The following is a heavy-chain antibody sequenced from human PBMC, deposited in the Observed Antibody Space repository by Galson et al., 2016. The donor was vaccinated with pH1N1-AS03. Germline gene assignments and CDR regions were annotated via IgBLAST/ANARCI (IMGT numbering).Heavy chain of an antibody. CDR2: IIAGNGNT. CDR3: ARWSPQTAMET. D-gene: IGHD5-18*01. J-gene: IGHJ4*02. Sequence: SVKVSCKASGYSFSNYAIHWLRQAPGRSPEWMGWIIAGNGNTKYSQNLQGRVTPTRDTSANTTYLELNSLRSEDTATYYCARWSPQTAMETWGQGTLVTVSA. V-gene: IGHV1-3*01. CDR1: GYSFSNYA.